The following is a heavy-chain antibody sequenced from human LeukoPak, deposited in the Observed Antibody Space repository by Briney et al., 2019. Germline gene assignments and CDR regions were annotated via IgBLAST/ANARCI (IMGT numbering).Heavy chain of an antibody. CDR2: ISGGGGT. D-gene: IGHD6-13*01. V-gene: IGHV3-23*01. CDR3: ASPAVYSSSWYYFDY. CDR1: GFTFSSYA. Sequence: PGGSLRLSCAASGFTFSSYAMSWVRQAPGKGLEWVSTISGGGGTYYADSVKGRFTISRDNSKNTLYLQMNSLRAEDTAVYYCASPAVYSSSWYYFDYWGQGTLVTVSS. J-gene: IGHJ4*02.